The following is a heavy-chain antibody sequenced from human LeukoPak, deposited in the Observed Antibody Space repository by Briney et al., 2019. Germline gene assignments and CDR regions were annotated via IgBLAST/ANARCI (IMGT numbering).Heavy chain of an antibody. D-gene: IGHD2-2*01. CDR2: ISVYNGNT. CDR1: GYTFTIYG. Sequence: GASVTVSFKSSGYTFTIYGISLVRQAPGQGLEWMGWISVYNGNTNYAQKHQGRVTMTTDTSTSTAYMELRSLRSDDTAVYYCAREGLDCSSTSRQQFIDYWGQGTLVTVSS. V-gene: IGHV1-18*01. J-gene: IGHJ4*02. CDR3: AREGLDCSSTSRQQFIDY.